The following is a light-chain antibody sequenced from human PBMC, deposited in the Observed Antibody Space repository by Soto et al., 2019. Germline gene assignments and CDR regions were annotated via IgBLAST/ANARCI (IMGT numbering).Light chain of an antibody. Sequence: QSVLTQPASVSESPGQSITISCTGTSSDVGGYNFVSWYQQRPGRAPKLLIYEVSRRPSGVSNRFSGSKSGDTASLTISGLQAEDEADYYCYSYRGYYTRVFGTGTKVTVL. CDR1: SSDVGGYNF. J-gene: IGLJ1*01. V-gene: IGLV2-14*01. CDR2: EVS. CDR3: YSYRGYYTRV.